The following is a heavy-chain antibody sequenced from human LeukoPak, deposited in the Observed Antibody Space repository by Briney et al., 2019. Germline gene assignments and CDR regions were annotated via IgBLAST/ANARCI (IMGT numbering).Heavy chain of an antibody. Sequence: ASVKVSCKAFHYDFTRFGISWVRQAPGQGLEWMGWISTNTGNTIYGQKFQGRVTMTRDTSTSTAYMELRSLMSDDTAMYFCARDPQNNYYDKSGFDYWGQGSLVTVSS. J-gene: IGHJ4*02. CDR3: ARDPQNNYYDKSGFDY. D-gene: IGHD3-22*01. CDR2: ISTNTGNT. CDR1: HYDFTRFG. V-gene: IGHV1-18*01.